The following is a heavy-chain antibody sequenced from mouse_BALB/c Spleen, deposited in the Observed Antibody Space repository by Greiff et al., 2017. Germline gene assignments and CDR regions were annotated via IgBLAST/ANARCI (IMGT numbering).Heavy chain of an antibody. V-gene: IGHV14-4*02. J-gene: IGHJ3*01. D-gene: IGHD1-2*01. CDR1: GFNIKDYS. Sequence: EVQLQQSGAELVRSGASVKLSCTASGFNIKDYSMHWVKQRPEQGLEWIGWIDPENGDTEYAPKFQGNATMTADTSSNTGYLQLSGLTSGDTAFYYGHQGSTTATFAYGGQGTRSLSLQ. CDR3: HQGSTTATFAY. CDR2: IDPENGDT.